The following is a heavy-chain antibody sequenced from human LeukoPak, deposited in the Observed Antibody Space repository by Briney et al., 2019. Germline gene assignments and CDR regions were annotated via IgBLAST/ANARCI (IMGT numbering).Heavy chain of an antibody. CDR2: INPDSGGT. D-gene: IGHD3-22*01. CDR3: ARAFGSSAYYYY. V-gene: IGHV1-2*02. J-gene: IGHJ4*02. Sequence: GASVKVSCKASGYTFTGYYMHWVRQAPGQGLEWMGWINPDSGGTYYAQRFQGRVTMTRDTSISTAYMELSRLISDDTAVYYCARAFGSSAYYYYWGQGTLVTASS. CDR1: GYTFTGYY.